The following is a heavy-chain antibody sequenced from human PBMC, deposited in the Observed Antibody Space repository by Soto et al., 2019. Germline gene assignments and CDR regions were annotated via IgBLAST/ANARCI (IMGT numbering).Heavy chain of an antibody. CDR3: ARDRQRSFYHYVLGCFDY. CDR1: GYIFTDYY. D-gene: IGHD3-10*01. CDR2: INPNSGGT. V-gene: IGHV1-2*02. J-gene: IGHJ4*02. Sequence: ASVKVSCTASGYIFTDYYMHWVRQAPGQGLEWMGWINPNSGGTNYAQKFQGRVTMTRDTSITTAYMELSRLRSDDTAVYYCARDRQRSFYHYVLGCFDYWGQGTLVTVSS.